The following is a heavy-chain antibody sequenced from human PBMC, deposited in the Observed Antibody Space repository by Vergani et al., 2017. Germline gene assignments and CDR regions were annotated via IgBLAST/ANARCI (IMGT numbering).Heavy chain of an antibody. CDR2: ISSSSSTI. CDR3: ARDAYGWHCSSTSCSNYYYYGMDV. D-gene: IGHD2-2*01. J-gene: IGHJ6*02. Sequence: EVQLVESGGGLVQPGGSLRLSCAASGFTFSSYSMNWVRQAPGKGLEWVSYISSSSSTIYYADSVKGRFTISRDNAKNSLYLQMNSLRAEDTAVYYCARDAYGWHCSSTSCSNYYYYGMDVWGQXP. CDR1: GFTFSSYS. V-gene: IGHV3-48*01.